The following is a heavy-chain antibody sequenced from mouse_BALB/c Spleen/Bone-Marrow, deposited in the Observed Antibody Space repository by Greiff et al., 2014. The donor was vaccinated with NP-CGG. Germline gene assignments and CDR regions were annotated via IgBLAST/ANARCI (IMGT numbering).Heavy chain of an antibody. CDR3: ARSGGEHALDY. J-gene: IGHJ4*01. CDR1: GFTFSDYA. V-gene: IGHV5-9-1*01. Sequence: EVMLVESGGGLVNPGGSLKLSCTTSGFTFSDYAMSWVRQTPEKRLEWVVTVSSGGRYTYFSDSVKGRFTISRDNAKNTLYLQMTSLRSEDTAMYYCARSGGEHALDYWGQGTSVTVSS. CDR2: VSSGGRYT.